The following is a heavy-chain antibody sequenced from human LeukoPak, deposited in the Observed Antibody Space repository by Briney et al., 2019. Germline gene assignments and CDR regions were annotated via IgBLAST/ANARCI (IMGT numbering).Heavy chain of an antibody. Sequence: GGSLRLSCAASGFTFSSYAMSWVRQAPGKGLEWVSAISGSGGSTYYADSVKGRFTISRDNAKNTLYLQMNSLRAEDTAVYYCARGFDSSGRDYWGQGALVTVSS. J-gene: IGHJ4*02. CDR3: ARGFDSSGRDY. V-gene: IGHV3-23*01. CDR1: GFTFSSYA. CDR2: ISGSGGST. D-gene: IGHD3-22*01.